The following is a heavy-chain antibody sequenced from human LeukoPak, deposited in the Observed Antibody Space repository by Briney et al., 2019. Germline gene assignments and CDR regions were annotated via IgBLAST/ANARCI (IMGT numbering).Heavy chain of an antibody. CDR2: IKPDDSEI. CDR1: GFTFSSYE. V-gene: IGHV3-7*04. Sequence: GGSLRLSCAASGFTFSSYEMNWVRQAPGKGLEWVANIKPDDSEIYYVASVKGRFTISRDNAKNSVFLQMNSLRVEDTAVYYCARGRAIDIWGRGTMVTVSS. J-gene: IGHJ3*02. CDR3: ARGRAIDI.